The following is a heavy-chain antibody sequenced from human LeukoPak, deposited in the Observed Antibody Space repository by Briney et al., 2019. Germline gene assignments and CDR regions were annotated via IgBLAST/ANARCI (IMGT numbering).Heavy chain of an antibody. CDR2: VTGSGRTT. CDR3: SKALLVSNGDYDAVDY. CDR1: GFTFSGCA. Sequence: GGSLRLSCATSGFTFSGCAMNWVRQAPGKGLEWVSAVTGSGRTTYYADSVKGRFTISRDNSKNTLYLQMNSLRAEDTAIYYCSKALLVSNGDYDAVDYWGQGTLVTVSS. V-gene: IGHV3-23*01. J-gene: IGHJ4*02. D-gene: IGHD4-17*01.